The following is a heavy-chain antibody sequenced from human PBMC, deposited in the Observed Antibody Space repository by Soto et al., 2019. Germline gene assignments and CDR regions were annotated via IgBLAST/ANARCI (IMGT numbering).Heavy chain of an antibody. D-gene: IGHD1-7*01. CDR3: AGWNYDY. V-gene: IGHV3-23*01. CDR1: GFTFSTYA. CDR2: ISQSAGGNT. Sequence: GGSLRLSCAGSGFTFSTYAISWVRQAPGRGLEWVSAISQSAGGNTYYADSVKGRFTISRDDSKNTLYLQMDSLRPEDTAQYYCAGWNYDYWGQGTQVTVPQ. J-gene: IGHJ4*02.